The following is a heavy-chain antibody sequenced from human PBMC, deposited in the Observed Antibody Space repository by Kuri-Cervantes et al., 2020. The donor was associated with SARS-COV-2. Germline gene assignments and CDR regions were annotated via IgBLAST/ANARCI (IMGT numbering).Heavy chain of an antibody. D-gene: IGHD6-19*01. CDR3: AGLDEYSSGWHNDY. CDR2: ITYDGSNK. CDR1: AFTFSSYA. Sequence: LSLTCSASAFTFSSYAMHWVRQAPGKGREWVAVITYDGSNKYYADSVKGRFTISRDNSKNTLYLQMNSLRAEDTAVYYCAGLDEYSSGWHNDYWGQGTLVTVSS. V-gene: IGHV3-30-3*01. J-gene: IGHJ4*02.